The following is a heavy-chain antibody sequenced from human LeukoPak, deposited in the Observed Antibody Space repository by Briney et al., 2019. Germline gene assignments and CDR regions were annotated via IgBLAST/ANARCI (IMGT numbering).Heavy chain of an antibody. D-gene: IGHD1-26*01. Sequence: GGSLRLSCAASGFTFSSYNMNWVRQAPGKGLEWVASISSSSNYIYYVDSVKGRFTISRDNAKNSLYLQMNSLRAEDTAVYYCARGGSYWGQGTLVTVSS. CDR3: ARGGSY. V-gene: IGHV3-21*01. CDR2: ISSSSNYI. CDR1: GFTFSSYN. J-gene: IGHJ4*02.